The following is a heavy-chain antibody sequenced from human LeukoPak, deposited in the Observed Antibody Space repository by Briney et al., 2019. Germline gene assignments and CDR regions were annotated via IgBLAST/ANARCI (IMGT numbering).Heavy chain of an antibody. CDR3: ARDRLTTVTTFHFDY. CDR2: IWSDTTNK. Sequence: GGSLRLSCAASGFTFSSYAMHWVRQAPGKGLEWVAVIWSDTTNKYYADSVKGRLTISRDNSKNTLYLQMSSLRAEDTAMYYCARDRLTTVTTFHFDYWGQGTLVTVSS. V-gene: IGHV3-33*01. J-gene: IGHJ4*02. CDR1: GFTFSSYA. D-gene: IGHD4-17*01.